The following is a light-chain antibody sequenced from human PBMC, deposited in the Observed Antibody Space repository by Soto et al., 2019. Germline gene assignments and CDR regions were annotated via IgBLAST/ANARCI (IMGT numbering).Light chain of an antibody. CDR1: QSVSSS. CDR3: QQYNSYSPLT. CDR2: KAS. J-gene: IGKJ3*01. Sequence: DIQMTQSPSTLSASVGDRVTITCRASQSVSSSLAWYRQKPGKAPKLLIYKASTLNSGVPSRFSGRGSGTEFTLTISSLQPDDFATYYCQQYNSYSPLTFGPGTKVDVK. V-gene: IGKV1-5*03.